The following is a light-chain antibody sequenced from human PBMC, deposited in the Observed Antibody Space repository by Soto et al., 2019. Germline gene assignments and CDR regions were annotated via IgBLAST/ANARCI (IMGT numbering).Light chain of an antibody. CDR1: QSVLYNSNNKNH. Sequence: DFVMTQAPDSQAVSLGERATINCKSSQSVLYNSNNKNHLGWFQQKPGHPPKLLIYGASFRPSGVPDRFSGSGSGTDFTLTISSLQAEDVAVYYCQQYYSIPFTFGQGTKLEI. CDR3: QQYYSIPFT. J-gene: IGKJ2*01. CDR2: GAS. V-gene: IGKV4-1*01.